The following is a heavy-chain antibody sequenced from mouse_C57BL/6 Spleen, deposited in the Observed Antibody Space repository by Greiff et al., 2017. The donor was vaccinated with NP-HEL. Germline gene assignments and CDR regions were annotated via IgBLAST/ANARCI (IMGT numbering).Heavy chain of an antibody. Sequence: QVQLKQPGAELVMPGASVKLSCKASGYTFTSYWMHWVKQRPGQGLEWIGEIDPSDSYTNYNQKFKGKSTLTVDKSSSTAYLQLSSLTSGDSAVYYCARSGALLRNFDYWGQGTTLTVSS. CDR3: ARSGALLRNFDY. V-gene: IGHV1-69*01. CDR2: IDPSDSYT. CDR1: GYTFTSYW. D-gene: IGHD1-1*01. J-gene: IGHJ2*01.